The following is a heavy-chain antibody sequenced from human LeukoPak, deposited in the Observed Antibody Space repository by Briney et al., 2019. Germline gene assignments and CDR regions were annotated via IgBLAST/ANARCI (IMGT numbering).Heavy chain of an antibody. CDR2: ISSSGSTI. CDR1: GFTFSSYE. J-gene: IGHJ3*02. D-gene: IGHD3-22*01. CDR3: AKWIFITMIVDDAFDI. Sequence: GGSLRLSCAASGFTFSSYEMNWVRQARGKGLEGGSYISSSGSTIYYADSVKGRFTISRDNSKNTLYLQMNSLIPEDTAVYYCAKWIFITMIVDDAFDIWGQGTMVTVSS. V-gene: IGHV3-48*03.